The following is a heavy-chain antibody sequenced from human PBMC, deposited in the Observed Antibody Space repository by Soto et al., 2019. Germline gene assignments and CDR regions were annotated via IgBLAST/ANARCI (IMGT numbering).Heavy chain of an antibody. J-gene: IGHJ4*01. Sequence: SETLSLTCAVSGGSMRNVYWSWIRQPPGKRLGWIGFIFHSGNAKYNPSLKSRVTISIDTSKSQFSLSLDSVTAADTAVYFCARAHAPTLPFDYWGLGTLVTVSS. V-gene: IGHV4-59*01. CDR3: ARAHAPTLPFDY. D-gene: IGHD2-15*01. CDR1: GGSMRNVY. CDR2: IFHSGNA.